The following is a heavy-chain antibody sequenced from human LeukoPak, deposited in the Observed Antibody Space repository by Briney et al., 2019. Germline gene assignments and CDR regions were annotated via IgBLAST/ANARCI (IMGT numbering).Heavy chain of an antibody. J-gene: IGHJ6*03. D-gene: IGHD1-7*01. V-gene: IGHV1-46*01. Sequence: GASVKVSCKASGYTFTGYYMHWVRQAPGQGLEWMGIINPSGGSTSYAQKFQGRVTMTRDTSTSTVYMELSSLRSEDTAVYYCARDPTGTTRYYYMDVWGKGTTVTVSS. CDR3: ARDPTGTTRYYYMDV. CDR1: GYTFTGYY. CDR2: INPSGGST.